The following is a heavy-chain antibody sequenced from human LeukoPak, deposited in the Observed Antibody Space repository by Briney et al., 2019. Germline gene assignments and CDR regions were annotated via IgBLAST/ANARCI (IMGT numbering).Heavy chain of an antibody. CDR2: MCADGDGT. V-gene: IGHV3-43*01. Sequence: PGVALRLSCAASGFTFSSYWMHRVRQAPGMGLEGVSLMCADGDGTYYADSVKGRFTISRDNSKNSLYLHMSSLTTEDTALYYCAKDRTLAYQDTADAFDKCGQGTMV. D-gene: IGHD5-18*01. CDR3: AKDRTLAYQDTADAFDK. J-gene: IGHJ3*02. CDR1: GFTFSSYW.